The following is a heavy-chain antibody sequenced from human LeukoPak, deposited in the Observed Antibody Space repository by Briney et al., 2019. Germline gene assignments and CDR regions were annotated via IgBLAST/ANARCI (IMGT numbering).Heavy chain of an antibody. CDR1: GGSISSSSYY. V-gene: IGHV4-39*07. Sequence: SETLSLTCTVSGGSISSSSYYWGWIRQPPGKGLEWIGSIYYSGSTYYNPSLKSRVTISVDTSKNQFSLKLSSVTAADTAVYYCARDQGYYGQKRHWGQGTLVTVSS. CDR3: ARDQGYYGQKRH. J-gene: IGHJ1*01. CDR2: IYYSGST. D-gene: IGHD3-10*01.